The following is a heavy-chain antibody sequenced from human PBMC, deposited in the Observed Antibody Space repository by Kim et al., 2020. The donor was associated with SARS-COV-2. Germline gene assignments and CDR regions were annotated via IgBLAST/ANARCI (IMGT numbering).Heavy chain of an antibody. J-gene: IGHJ4*02. D-gene: IGHD3-22*01. Sequence: YAQKFQGRVTITADESTSTAYMELSSLRSEDTAVYYCARVGAYDSSGYSFDYWGQGTLVTVSS. V-gene: IGHV1-69*01. CDR3: ARVGAYDSSGYSFDY.